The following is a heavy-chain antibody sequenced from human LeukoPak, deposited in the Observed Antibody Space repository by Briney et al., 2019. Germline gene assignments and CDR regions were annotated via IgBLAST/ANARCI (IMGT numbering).Heavy chain of an antibody. CDR3: ARGVTYCSSTSCYTLDY. Sequence: RASVKVSRKASGYTFTSSDINWVRQATGQGLEWMGWMNPNSGNTGYVQKFQGRVTMTRDTSISTAYMELSSLTSEDTAVYYCARGVTYCSSTSCYTLDYWGQGTLVTVSS. D-gene: IGHD2-2*02. J-gene: IGHJ4*02. CDR1: GYTFTSSD. V-gene: IGHV1-8*01. CDR2: MNPNSGNT.